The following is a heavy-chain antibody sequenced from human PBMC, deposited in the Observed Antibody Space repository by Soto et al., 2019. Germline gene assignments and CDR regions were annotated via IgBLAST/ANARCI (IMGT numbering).Heavy chain of an antibody. Sequence: ASVKVSCKASGYTFTSYGISWVRQAPGQGLEWMGWISAYNGNTNYAQKLQGRVTMTTDTSTSTAYMELRSLRSDDTAVYYCARFDDDYGDYTPGNWGQGTLVTVYS. J-gene: IGHJ4*02. D-gene: IGHD4-17*01. CDR3: ARFDDDYGDYTPGN. CDR1: GYTFTSYG. V-gene: IGHV1-18*04. CDR2: ISAYNGNT.